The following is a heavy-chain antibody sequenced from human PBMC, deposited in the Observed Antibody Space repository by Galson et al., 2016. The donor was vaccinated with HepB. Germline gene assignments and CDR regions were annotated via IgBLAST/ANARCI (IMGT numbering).Heavy chain of an antibody. CDR3: ARVSNWNYGPLDY. J-gene: IGHJ4*02. Sequence: SLRLSCAASGFIISNYAMHWVRQAPGKGLEWVAVISYDGSNKYYADSVKGRFTISRDNSKNTLYLQMNSLRAEDTAVYYCARVSNWNYGPLDYWGQGTLVTVSS. V-gene: IGHV3-30-3*01. CDR2: ISYDGSNK. D-gene: IGHD1-7*01. CDR1: GFIISNYA.